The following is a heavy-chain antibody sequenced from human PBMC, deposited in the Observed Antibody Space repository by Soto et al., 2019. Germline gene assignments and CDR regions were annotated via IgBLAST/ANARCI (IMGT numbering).Heavy chain of an antibody. CDR3: AKHQIGWYDFDF. Sequence: GSLRLSCAASGFTFSTNAMTWVRQAPGKGLEWVSTISASDGRTYYADSVKGRFTISRDDSKNTLYLQMNSLRAEDTAVFYCAKHQIGWYDFDFWGQGTLVTVSS. D-gene: IGHD6-19*01. V-gene: IGHV3-23*01. CDR1: GFTFSTNA. CDR2: ISASDGRT. J-gene: IGHJ4*02.